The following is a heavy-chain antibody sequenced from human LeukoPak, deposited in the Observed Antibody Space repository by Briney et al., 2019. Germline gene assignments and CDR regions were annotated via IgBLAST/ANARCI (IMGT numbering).Heavy chain of an antibody. D-gene: IGHD5-18*01. Sequence: GGSLRLSCAASGFTVSSNYMSWVRQAPGKGLEWVSVIYSGGSTYYADSVKGRFTISRDNSKNTLYLQMNSLRAEDTAVYYCARGSRGYSYGYPYYWGQGTLVTVSS. CDR2: IYSGGST. V-gene: IGHV3-53*01. J-gene: IGHJ4*02. CDR1: GFTVSSNY. CDR3: ARGSRGYSYGYPYY.